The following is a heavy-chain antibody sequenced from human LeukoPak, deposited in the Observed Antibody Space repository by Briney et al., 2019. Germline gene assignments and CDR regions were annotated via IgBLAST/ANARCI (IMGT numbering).Heavy chain of an antibody. Sequence: GGSLILSCAASGFTFSSYAMSWVRQAPGKGLEWVSSISSSSSYIYYADSVKGRFTISRDNAKNSLYLRMNSLRAEDTAVYYCARERRADSWGQGTLVTVSS. J-gene: IGHJ5*01. CDR2: ISSSSSYI. CDR1: GFTFSSYA. CDR3: ARERRADS. V-gene: IGHV3-21*01.